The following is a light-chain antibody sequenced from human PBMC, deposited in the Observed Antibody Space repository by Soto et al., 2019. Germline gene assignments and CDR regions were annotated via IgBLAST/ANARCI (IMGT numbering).Light chain of an antibody. CDR1: SSDVGGYNY. J-gene: IGLJ1*01. CDR3: CSYAGGPYV. CDR2: DVS. V-gene: IGLV2-11*01. Sequence: QSALTQPRSVSGSPGQSVAISCTGSSSDVGGYNYVSWYQQHPGKAPKVMIYDVSKRPSGVSDRFSGSKSGDTASLTITGVQAEYEADYYCCSYAGGPYVFGTGTKLTVL.